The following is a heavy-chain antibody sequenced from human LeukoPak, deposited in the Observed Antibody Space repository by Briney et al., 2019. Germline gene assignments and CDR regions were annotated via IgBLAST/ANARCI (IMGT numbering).Heavy chain of an antibody. CDR2: ISSSSSYI. CDR1: GFTFSSYS. J-gene: IGHJ1*01. V-gene: IGHV3-21*01. CDR3: ARDPPHYYGSGSYYTGYFQH. Sequence: GGSLRLSCAASGFTFSSYSMNWVRQAPGKGLEWVSSISSSSSYIYYADSVKGRFTISRDNAKNSLYLQMNSLRAEDTAVYYCARDPPHYYGSGSYYTGYFQHWGQGTLVTVSS. D-gene: IGHD3-10*01.